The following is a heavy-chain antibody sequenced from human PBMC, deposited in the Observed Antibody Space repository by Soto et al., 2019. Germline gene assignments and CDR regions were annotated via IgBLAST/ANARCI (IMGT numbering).Heavy chain of an antibody. CDR3: AASAPPATNYYYAMDV. CDR2: FYDSGST. CDR1: GGSVSSGSFY. J-gene: IGHJ6*02. Sequence: SETMSLTCTVSGGSVSSGSFYWSWIRRPPGKGLEWIGYFYDSGSTNYNPSLRSRVTMSVDTSKNQFSLKLSSVTAADTAVYYCAASAPPATNYYYAMDVWGQGTTVTVSS. V-gene: IGHV4-61*01. D-gene: IGHD5-12*01.